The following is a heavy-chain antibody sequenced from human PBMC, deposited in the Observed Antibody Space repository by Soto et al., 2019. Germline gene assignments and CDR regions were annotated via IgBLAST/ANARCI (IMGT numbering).Heavy chain of an antibody. CDR2: IYYSGST. CDR3: ARGTEEWLLFDV. J-gene: IGHJ6*02. Sequence: SETLSLTCTVSGGSISSGGYYWSWIRQHPGKGLEWIGYIYYSGSTYYNPSLKSRVTISVDTSKNQFSLKLSSVTAADTAVYYCARGTEEWLLFDVWGQGTTVTVSS. CDR1: GGSISSGGYY. V-gene: IGHV4-31*03. D-gene: IGHD3-3*01.